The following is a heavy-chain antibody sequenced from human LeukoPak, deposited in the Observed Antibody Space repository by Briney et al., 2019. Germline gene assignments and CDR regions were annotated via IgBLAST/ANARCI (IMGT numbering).Heavy chain of an antibody. V-gene: IGHV3-23*01. Sequence: PGGSLRLSCAASGFTFSSYAMSWVRQAPGKGLEWVSGIRGNGGSTYYADSVKGRFIISRDNSKNTLYLQMNSLRAEDTAVYYCARDRGGYSYGYFDSWGQGTLVTVSS. D-gene: IGHD5-18*01. CDR2: IRGNGGST. CDR1: GFTFSSYA. CDR3: ARDRGGYSYGYFDS. J-gene: IGHJ4*02.